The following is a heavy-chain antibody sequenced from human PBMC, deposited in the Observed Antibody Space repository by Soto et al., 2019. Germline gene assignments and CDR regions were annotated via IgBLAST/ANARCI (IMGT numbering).Heavy chain of an antibody. CDR3: ARDQWARYLFDY. CDR2: INPNSGGT. Sequence: ASVKVSCKASGYTFTGYYMHWVRQAPGQGLEWMGWINPNSGGTNYAQKFQGRVTMTRDTSISTAYMELSRLRSDDTAVYYCARDQWARYLFDYWGQGTLVTVPS. D-gene: IGHD1-26*01. J-gene: IGHJ4*02. V-gene: IGHV1-2*02. CDR1: GYTFTGYY.